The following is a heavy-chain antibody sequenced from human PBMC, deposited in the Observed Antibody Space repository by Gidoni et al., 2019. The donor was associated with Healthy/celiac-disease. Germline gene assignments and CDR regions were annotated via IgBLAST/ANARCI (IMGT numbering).Heavy chain of an antibody. J-gene: IGHJ4*02. CDR1: GFTFSSYS. V-gene: IGHV3-48*02. CDR3: ARDPIVVVTVLPYYFDY. CDR2: ISSSSSTI. D-gene: IGHD2-21*02. Sequence: EVQLVESGGGLVQPGGSLRLSCAASGFTFSSYSMNWVRQAPGKGLEWVSYISSSSSTIYYADSVKGRFTISRDNAKNSLYLQMNSLRDEDTAVYYCARDPIVVVTVLPYYFDYWGQGTLVTVSS.